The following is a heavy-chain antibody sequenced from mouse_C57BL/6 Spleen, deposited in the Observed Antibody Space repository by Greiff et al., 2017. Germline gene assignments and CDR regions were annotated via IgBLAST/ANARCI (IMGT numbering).Heavy chain of an antibody. J-gene: IGHJ3*01. V-gene: IGHV1-15*01. Sequence: QVQLQQSGAELVRPGASVTLSCKASGYTFTDYEMHWVQQTPVHGLEWIGAIDPETGGTAYNQKFKGKAILTADKSASTAYMELRSLTSEDYAVYYCTRSFGSSYPWFADWGQGTLVTVSA. CDR1: GYTFTDYE. CDR3: TRSFGSSYPWFAD. CDR2: IDPETGGT. D-gene: IGHD1-1*01.